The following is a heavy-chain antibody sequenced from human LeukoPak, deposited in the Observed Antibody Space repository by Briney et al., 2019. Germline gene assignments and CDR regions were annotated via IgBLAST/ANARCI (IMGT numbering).Heavy chain of an antibody. CDR2: IYPSDSDT. CDR3: ARPLQGIVGATGFDY. V-gene: IGHV5-51*01. Sequence: GESLKISCQGSEYSFATYWIAWLRQMPAKGLEWMGIIYPSDSDTRYSPSFQGQVTISADNSIKTAYLQWSSLKASDTAMYYCARPLQGIVGATGFDYWGQGTLVTVSS. J-gene: IGHJ4*02. D-gene: IGHD1-26*01. CDR1: EYSFATYW.